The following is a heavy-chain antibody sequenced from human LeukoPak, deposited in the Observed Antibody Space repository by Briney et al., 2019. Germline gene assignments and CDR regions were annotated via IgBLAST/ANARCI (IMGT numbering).Heavy chain of an antibody. V-gene: IGHV1-46*01. Sequence: ASVKVSCKASGYTFTSYYMHWVRQAPGQGLEWMGIINPSGGSTSYAQKFQGRVTMTRYMSTSTVYMELSSLRSEDKAVYYCARDGGCSGGSCYLGYMDVWGKGTTVTISS. CDR2: INPSGGST. CDR1: GYTFTSYY. D-gene: IGHD2-15*01. J-gene: IGHJ6*03. CDR3: ARDGGCSGGSCYLGYMDV.